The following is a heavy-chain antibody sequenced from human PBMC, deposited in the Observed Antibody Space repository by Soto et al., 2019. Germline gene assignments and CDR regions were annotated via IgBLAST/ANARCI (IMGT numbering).Heavy chain of an antibody. CDR3: ARGWFGEFTQKNYMDV. CDR1: GGSISSSSYY. V-gene: IGHV4-39*07. J-gene: IGHJ6*03. D-gene: IGHD3-10*01. CDR2: INYSGST. Sequence: SETLSLTCTVSGGSISSSSYYWGWIRQPPGKGLEWIGEINYSGSTNYNPSLKSRVTISVDTSKNQFSLKLSSVTAADTAVYYCARGWFGEFTQKNYMDVWGKGTTVTVSS.